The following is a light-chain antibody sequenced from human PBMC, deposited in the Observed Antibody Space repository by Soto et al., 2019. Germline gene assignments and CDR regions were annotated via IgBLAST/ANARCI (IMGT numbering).Light chain of an antibody. CDR2: GAS. CDR3: QQYNHWPPIT. V-gene: IGKV3-15*01. J-gene: IGKJ5*01. Sequence: EIVMTQSPATLSVSPGERATLSCRASQSVSNNLAWYQQKPGQAPRLLIYGASTRASGIPARFSGSWSGTEFTLTISSLQSEDFAVYSCQQYNHWPPITFGQGTRLEIK. CDR1: QSVSNN.